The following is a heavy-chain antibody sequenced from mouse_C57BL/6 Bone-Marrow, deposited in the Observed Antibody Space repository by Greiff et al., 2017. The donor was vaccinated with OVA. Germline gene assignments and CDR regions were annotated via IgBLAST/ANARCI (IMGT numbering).Heavy chain of an antibody. CDR3: ARLLTLYYYAMDY. CDR2: IYPRDGST. J-gene: IGHJ4*01. V-gene: IGHV1-78*01. D-gene: IGHD1-1*01. CDR1: GYTFTDHT. Sequence: VQGVESDAELVKPGASVKISCKVSGYTFTDHTIHWMKQRPEQGLEWIGYIYPRDGSTKYNEKFKGKATLTADKSSSTAYMQLNSLTSEDSAVYFCARLLTLYYYAMDYWGQGTSVTVSS.